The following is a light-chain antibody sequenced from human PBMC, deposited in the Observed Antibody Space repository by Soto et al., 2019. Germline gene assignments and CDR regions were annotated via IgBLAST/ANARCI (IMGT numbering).Light chain of an antibody. Sequence: DIQMTQSPSTLSTSVGHRVAITFXASQSVSNWLAWYQQKPGKAPKILIYKASSLESGVPSRFSGSGSGTEFTLTISSLRPDDFATYYCQHYNGYRWTFGQGTKVDIK. J-gene: IGKJ1*01. V-gene: IGKV1-5*03. CDR2: KAS. CDR1: QSVSNW. CDR3: QHYNGYRWT.